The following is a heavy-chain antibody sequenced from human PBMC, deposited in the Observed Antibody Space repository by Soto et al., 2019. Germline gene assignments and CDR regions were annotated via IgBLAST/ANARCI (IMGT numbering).Heavy chain of an antibody. J-gene: IGHJ4*02. D-gene: IGHD2-2*01. CDR3: AKNNRYCSSTNCFVFDY. V-gene: IGHV3-7*01. CDR1: GFTFSGYW. Sequence: GGSLRLSCAASGFTFSGYWMSWVRQAPGKGLEWVANIKQDGSEKYYVDSVKGRFTISRDNAKNSLYLRMNSLRAEDTAVYYCAKNNRYCSSTNCFVFDYWGQGTLVTVSS. CDR2: IKQDGSEK.